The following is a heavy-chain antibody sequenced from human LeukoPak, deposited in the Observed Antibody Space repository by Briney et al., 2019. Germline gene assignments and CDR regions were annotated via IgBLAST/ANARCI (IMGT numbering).Heavy chain of an antibody. J-gene: IGHJ4*02. D-gene: IGHD3-22*01. CDR2: ISDSGSTI. CDR1: GFAFSDYY. CDR3: ARDIYYDSSGYYGSVY. V-gene: IGHV3-11*04. Sequence: KPGGSLRLSCAASGFAFSDYYMSWIRQAPGKGLEWISYISDSGSTIYYADSVKGRFTISRDNAKNSLYLQMNSLRAEDTAVYYCARDIYYDSSGYYGSVYWGQGTLVTVSS.